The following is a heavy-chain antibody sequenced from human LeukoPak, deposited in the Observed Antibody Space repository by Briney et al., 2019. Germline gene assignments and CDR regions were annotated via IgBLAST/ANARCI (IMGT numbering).Heavy chain of an antibody. V-gene: IGHV3-74*01. CDR2: ISHDGNVI. J-gene: IGHJ4*02. CDR3: ARDRDWLISD. D-gene: IGHD3-9*01. CDR1: GFTFSSYV. Sequence: GGSLRLSCAASGFTFSSYVMHWVRQVPGQGLVWVSRISHDGNVIAYADSVKGRFTISRDNAKNTLYLQMNSLKDEDTAVYYCARDRDWLISDWGQGTLVTVSS.